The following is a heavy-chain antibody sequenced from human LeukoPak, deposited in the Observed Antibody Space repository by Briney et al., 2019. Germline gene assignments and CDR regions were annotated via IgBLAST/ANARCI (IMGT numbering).Heavy chain of an antibody. Sequence: PSETLSLTCAVSGVSISSSNWWSWVRQPPGKGLEWIGEIYHSGSTNYNPSLKSRVTLSVDKSKNQISLKLSSVTAPDTAVYYCARAGAAAGLDYWGQGTLVTVSA. D-gene: IGHD6-13*01. CDR1: GVSISSSNW. CDR2: IYHSGST. V-gene: IGHV4-4*02. CDR3: ARAGAAAGLDY. J-gene: IGHJ4*02.